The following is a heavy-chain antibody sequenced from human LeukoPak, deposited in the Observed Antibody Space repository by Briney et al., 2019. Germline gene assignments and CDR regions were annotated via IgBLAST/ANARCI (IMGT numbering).Heavy chain of an antibody. J-gene: IGHJ3*02. V-gene: IGHV4-59*01. Sequence: PSETLSLTCTVSGGSISSYYWSWIRQPPGKGLQWIGYIYYSGRTIYNPSLKSRVTISVDTSKNQFSLRLGSVTATDTAVYYCARGLQWELLGAFDIWGQGTTVTVSS. CDR2: IYYSGRT. CDR1: GGSISSYY. D-gene: IGHD1-26*01. CDR3: ARGLQWELLGAFDI.